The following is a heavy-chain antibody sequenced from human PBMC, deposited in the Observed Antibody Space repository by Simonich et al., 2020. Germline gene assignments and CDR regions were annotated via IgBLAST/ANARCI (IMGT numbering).Heavy chain of an antibody. CDR1: GGSISSSSYY. J-gene: IGHJ3*02. CDR2: IYYSGGN. V-gene: IGHV4-39*01. D-gene: IGHD6-13*01. Sequence: QLQLQESGPGLVKPSETLSLTCTVSGGSISSSSYYWGWIRQPPGKGLEWIGSIYYSGGNNYNPSLKSRVTISVDTSKNQFSLKLSSVTAADTAVYYCARHAGFAFDIWGQGTMVTVSS. CDR3: ARHAGFAFDI.